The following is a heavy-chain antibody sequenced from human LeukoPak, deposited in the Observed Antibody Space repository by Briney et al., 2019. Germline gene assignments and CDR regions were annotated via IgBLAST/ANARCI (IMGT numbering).Heavy chain of an antibody. D-gene: IGHD3-22*01. CDR3: AKGRNYDSSGYYYVN. V-gene: IGHV3-23*01. CDR2: ISGSGVST. CDR1: GFTFSSYA. Sequence: GRSLRLSCAASGFTFSSYAMSWVRQAPGKGLEWVSAISGSGVSTYYADSVKGRFTISRDNSKNTLYLQMNSLRAEDTAVYYCAKGRNYDSSGYYYVNWGQGTLVTVSS. J-gene: IGHJ4*02.